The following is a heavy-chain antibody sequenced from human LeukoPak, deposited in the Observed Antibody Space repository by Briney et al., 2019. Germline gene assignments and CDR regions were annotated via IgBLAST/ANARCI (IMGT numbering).Heavy chain of an antibody. CDR3: ARTPPGKLWGGDAFDI. CDR2: IYYSGST. D-gene: IGHD3-10*01. J-gene: IGHJ3*02. Sequence: PSETLSLTCTVSGGSISSSSYYWGWIRQPPGKGLEWIGSIYYSGSTYYNPSLKSRVTISVDTSKNQFSLKLSSVTAADTAVYYCARTPPGKLWGGDAFDIWGQGTMVTVSS. CDR1: GGSISSSSYY. V-gene: IGHV4-39*01.